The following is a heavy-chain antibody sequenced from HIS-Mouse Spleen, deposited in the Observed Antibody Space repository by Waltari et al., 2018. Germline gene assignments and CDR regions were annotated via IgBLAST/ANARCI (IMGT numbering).Heavy chain of an antibody. D-gene: IGHD6-13*01. CDR1: GGSISSSSYY. CDR2: IYYSGST. CDR3: AREIPYSSSWYDWYFDL. V-gene: IGHV4-39*07. J-gene: IGHJ2*01. Sequence: QLQLQESGPGLVKPSETLSLTCTVSGGSISSSSYYWGWIRQPPGKGLELIGSIYYSGSTYSTPSLKSRVTISVDTSKNQFSLKLSYVTAAETAVYYCAREIPYSSSWYDWYFDLWGRGTLVTVSS.